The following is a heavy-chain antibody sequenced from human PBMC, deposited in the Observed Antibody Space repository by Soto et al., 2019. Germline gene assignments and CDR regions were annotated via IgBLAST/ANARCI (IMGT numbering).Heavy chain of an antibody. CDR3: ARESGGATATLDYYYFYMAV. CDR1: GDSFSACY. Sequence: QVQLVQSGAEVKKPGASVKVSCKTSGDSFSACYLHWVRQAPGQGLEWLGWINPNGGATKYAQKFRGRVAMTRDTSIRTAYLELSSLRSDDTAIYYCARESGGATATLDYYYFYMAVLGKGTTVTASS. J-gene: IGHJ6*03. V-gene: IGHV1-2*02. D-gene: IGHD5-12*01. CDR2: INPNGGAT.